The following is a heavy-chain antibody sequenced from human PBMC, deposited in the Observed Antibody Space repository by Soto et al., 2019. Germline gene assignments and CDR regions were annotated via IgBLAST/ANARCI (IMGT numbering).Heavy chain of an antibody. D-gene: IGHD1-26*01. Sequence: QVQLVESGGGVVQPGRSLRLSCAAPGFTFSSYGMHWVRQAPGKGLEWVAVIWYDGSNKYYADSVKGRFTISRDNSKNTLYLQMNSLRAEDTAVYYCARGRGELNFDYWGQGTLVTVSS. V-gene: IGHV3-33*01. CDR1: GFTFSSYG. CDR3: ARGRGELNFDY. J-gene: IGHJ4*02. CDR2: IWYDGSNK.